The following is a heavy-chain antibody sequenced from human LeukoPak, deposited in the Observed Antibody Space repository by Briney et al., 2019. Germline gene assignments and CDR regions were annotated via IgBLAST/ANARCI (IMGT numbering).Heavy chain of an antibody. D-gene: IGHD3-22*01. CDR2: VYHSGST. CDR3: VRLYDSGGLYFYYYMDV. J-gene: IGHJ6*03. Sequence: SETLSLTCTVSGGSFSSSSSSWGWIRQPPEKGLEWIGNVYHSGSTYYNPSLMSRVTISVDTSKKQFSLKLSSVTAADTAVYYCVRLYDSGGLYFYYYMDVWGKGTTVTVSS. V-gene: IGHV4-39*01. CDR1: GGSFSSSSSS.